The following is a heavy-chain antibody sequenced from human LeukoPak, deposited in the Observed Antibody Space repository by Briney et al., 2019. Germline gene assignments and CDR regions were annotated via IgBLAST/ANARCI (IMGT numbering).Heavy chain of an antibody. D-gene: IGHD3-22*01. Sequence: ASAKVSCKASGYTFTSYYMHWVRQAPGQGLEWMGIINPSGGSTSYAQKFQGRVTMTRDMSTSTVYMELSSLRSEDTAVYYCAREYYYDSSGYLSAFDYWGQGTLVTVSS. CDR3: AREYYYDSSGYLSAFDY. CDR2: INPSGGST. J-gene: IGHJ4*02. V-gene: IGHV1-46*01. CDR1: GYTFTSYY.